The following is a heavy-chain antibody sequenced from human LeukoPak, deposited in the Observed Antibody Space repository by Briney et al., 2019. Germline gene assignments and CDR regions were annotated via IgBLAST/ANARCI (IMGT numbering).Heavy chain of an antibody. CDR2: ISSSSSYI. V-gene: IGHV3-21*01. D-gene: IGHD6-13*01. J-gene: IGHJ6*03. CDR3: ARESDSSSWPGEYYYYMDV. Sequence: GGSLRLSFAASGFTFSSYSINWVRQAPGKGLEWVSSISSSSSYIYYADSVKGRFTISRDNAKNSLYLQMNSLRAEDTAVYYCARESDSSSWPGEYYYYMDVWGKGTTVTVSS. CDR1: GFTFSSYS.